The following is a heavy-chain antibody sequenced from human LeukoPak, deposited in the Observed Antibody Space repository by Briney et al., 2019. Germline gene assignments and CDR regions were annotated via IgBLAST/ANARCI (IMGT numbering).Heavy chain of an antibody. J-gene: IGHJ4*02. Sequence: PGGSLRLSCAAPGFTFSSYAMSWVRQAPGKGLEWVSAISGSGGSTYYADSVKGRFTISRDNSKNTLYLQMNSLRAEDTAVYYCAKDQESSSWYRVPDYWGQGTLVTVSS. CDR1: GFTFSSYA. D-gene: IGHD6-13*01. CDR3: AKDQESSSWYRVPDY. CDR2: ISGSGGST. V-gene: IGHV3-23*01.